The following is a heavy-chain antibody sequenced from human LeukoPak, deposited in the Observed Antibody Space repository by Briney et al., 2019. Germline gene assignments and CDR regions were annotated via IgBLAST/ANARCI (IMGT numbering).Heavy chain of an antibody. V-gene: IGHV1-2*02. CDR1: GYTFTGYY. J-gene: IGHJ4*02. CDR3: ARDDGCSSTNCYPLDY. D-gene: IGHD2-2*01. Sequence: ASVKVSCKASGYTFTGYYMHWVRQAPGQGLEWMGWINPNSGGTNYAQKFQGRVTMTRDTSITTAYMEVSRLRSDDTAVYYCARDDGCSSTNCYPLDYWGQGTLVTVSS. CDR2: INPNSGGT.